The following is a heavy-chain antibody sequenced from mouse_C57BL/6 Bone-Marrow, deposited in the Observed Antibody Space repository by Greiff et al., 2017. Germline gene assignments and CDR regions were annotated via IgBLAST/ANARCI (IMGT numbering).Heavy chain of an antibody. V-gene: IGHV1-81*01. D-gene: IGHD2-5*01. Sequence: VKLQESGAELARPGASVKLSCKASGYTFTSYGISWVKQRTGQGLEWIGESYPRSGNTYYNEKFKCKATLTADKSSSTAYMELRSLTSEDSAVYFCAKGRYSNYDYWGQGTTLTVSS. CDR1: GYTFTSYG. CDR2: SYPRSGNT. CDR3: AKGRYSNYDY. J-gene: IGHJ2*01.